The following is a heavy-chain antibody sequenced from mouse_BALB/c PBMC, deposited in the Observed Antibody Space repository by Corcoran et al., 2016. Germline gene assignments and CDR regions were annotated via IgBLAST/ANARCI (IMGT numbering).Heavy chain of an antibody. J-gene: IGHJ4*01. CDR3: ASYYGSSYDAMDY. D-gene: IGHD1-1*01. V-gene: IGHV1-9*01. CDR2: ILPGSGST. Sequence: QVQLQQSGAELMKPGASVKISCKATGYTFSSYWIEWVKQRPGHGLEWIGEILPGSGSTNYNEKFKGKATFTADTSSNTAYMQLSSLTSEDSAVYYCASYYGSSYDAMDYWGQGPSVTVSS. CDR1: GYTFSSYW.